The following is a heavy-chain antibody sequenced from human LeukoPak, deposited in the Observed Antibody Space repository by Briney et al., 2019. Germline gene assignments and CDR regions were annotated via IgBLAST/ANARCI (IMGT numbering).Heavy chain of an antibody. V-gene: IGHV3-11*04. CDR2: ISSSGSTI. D-gene: IGHD1-14*01. CDR3: ARNGNRPNAFDI. Sequence: GGSLRLSCAASGFTFSDYYMSWIRQAPGKGLEWVSYISSSGSTIYYADSVKGRFTISRDNAKNSLYLQVNSLRAEDTAVCYCARNGNRPNAFDIWGQGTMVTVSS. CDR1: GFTFSDYY. J-gene: IGHJ3*02.